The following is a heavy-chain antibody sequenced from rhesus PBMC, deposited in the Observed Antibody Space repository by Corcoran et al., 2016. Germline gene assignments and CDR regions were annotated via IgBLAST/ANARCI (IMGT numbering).Heavy chain of an antibody. CDR3: ARQVAAFDY. Sequence: QVQLQESGPGLVKPSATLSLTCAVSGGAISSSYSSWSCIRQAPGKGLEWIGYISYSGSTSYNPPLKSRVTISRDTSKNQFSLKLSSVTAADTAVYYCARQVAAFDYRGQGVLVTVSS. D-gene: IGHD4-29*01. J-gene: IGHJ4*01. CDR1: GGAISSSYSS. V-gene: IGHV4-122*02. CDR2: ISYSGST.